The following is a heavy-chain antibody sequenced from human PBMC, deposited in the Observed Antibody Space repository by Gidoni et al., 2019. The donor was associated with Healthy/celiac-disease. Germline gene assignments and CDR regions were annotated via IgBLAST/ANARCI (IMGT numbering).Heavy chain of an antibody. J-gene: IGHJ5*02. CDR3: ARAPGYCSGGSCYSSWFDP. V-gene: IGHV3-30-3*01. Sequence: QVQLVESGGGVVQPGRSLRLSCAASGFTFSTYAMHWVRQAPGKGLEWVAVISYDGSNKYYADSGKGRFTISRDNSKNTLYLQMNSLRAEDTAVYYCARAPGYCSGGSCYSSWFDPWGQGTLVTVSS. D-gene: IGHD2-15*01. CDR2: ISYDGSNK. CDR1: GFTFSTYA.